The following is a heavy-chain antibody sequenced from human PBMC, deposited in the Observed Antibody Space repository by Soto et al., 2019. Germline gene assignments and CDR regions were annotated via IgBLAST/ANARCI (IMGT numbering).Heavy chain of an antibody. CDR1: GFTFSSYA. Sequence: EVQLLESGGGLVQPGGSLRLSCAASGFTFSSYAMTWVRQAPGEGLEWVSAITENGGGTYYGDSVKCRFTISRDNSKSALYLEMDSLRAEDTAVYYCAKVEPGVYQGAPDYVDYWGQGTLVTVSS. J-gene: IGHJ4*02. V-gene: IGHV3-23*01. CDR3: AKVEPGVYQGAPDYVDY. CDR2: ITENGGGT. D-gene: IGHD2-8*01.